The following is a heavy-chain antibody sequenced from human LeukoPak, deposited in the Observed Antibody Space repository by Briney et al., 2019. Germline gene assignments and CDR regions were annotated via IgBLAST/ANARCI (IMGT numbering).Heavy chain of an antibody. J-gene: IGHJ5*02. Sequence: SGTLSLTCAVSGGSISSSNWWSWVRQPPGKGLEWIGEIYHSGSTNYNPSLKSRVTTSVDKSKNQFSLKLNSVTAADTAVYYCARGGSSWYSGWFDPWGQGTLVTVSS. V-gene: IGHV4-4*02. CDR3: ARGGSSWYSGWFDP. D-gene: IGHD6-13*01. CDR1: GGSISSSNW. CDR2: IYHSGST.